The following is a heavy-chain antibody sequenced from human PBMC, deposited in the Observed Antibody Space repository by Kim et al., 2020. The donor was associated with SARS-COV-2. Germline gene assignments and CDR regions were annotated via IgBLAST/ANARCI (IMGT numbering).Heavy chain of an antibody. CDR2: ISAYNGNT. CDR1: GYTFTSYG. J-gene: IGHJ2*01. D-gene: IGHD5-18*01. Sequence: ASVKVSCKASGYTFTSYGISWVRQAPGQGLEWMGWISAYNGNTNYAQKLQGRVTMTTDTSTSTAYMELRSLRSDDTAVYYCARAPEVDTAMARSYWYFDLWGRGTLVTVSS. CDR3: ARAPEVDTAMARSYWYFDL. V-gene: IGHV1-18*04.